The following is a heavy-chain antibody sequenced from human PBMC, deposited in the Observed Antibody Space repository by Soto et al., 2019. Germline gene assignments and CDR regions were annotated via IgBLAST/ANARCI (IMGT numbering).Heavy chain of an antibody. Sequence: EVQLVESGGGLVKPGGSLRLSCAASGFTFSSYSMNWVRQAPGKGLEWVSSISSSSSYIYYADSVKGRFTISRDNAKNSLYVQMNSLRAEDTAVYDCARDGRFGELWPLDAFDIWGQGTMVTVSS. J-gene: IGHJ3*02. D-gene: IGHD3-10*01. CDR3: ARDGRFGELWPLDAFDI. CDR1: GFTFSSYS. CDR2: ISSSSSYI. V-gene: IGHV3-21*01.